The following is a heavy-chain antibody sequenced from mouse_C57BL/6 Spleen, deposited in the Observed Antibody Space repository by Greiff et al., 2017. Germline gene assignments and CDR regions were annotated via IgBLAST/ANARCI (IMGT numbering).Heavy chain of an antibody. D-gene: IGHD3-2*02. Sequence: QVQLQQSGPELVKPGASVKISCKASGYAFSSSWMNWVKQRPGKGLEWIGRIYPGDGDTNYNGKFKGKATLTADKSSSTAYMQLSSLTSEDSAVYFCATDSSGYWYVEVWGTGTTVTVSS. CDR3: ATDSSGYWYVEV. J-gene: IGHJ1*03. V-gene: IGHV1-82*01. CDR1: GYAFSSSW. CDR2: IYPGDGDT.